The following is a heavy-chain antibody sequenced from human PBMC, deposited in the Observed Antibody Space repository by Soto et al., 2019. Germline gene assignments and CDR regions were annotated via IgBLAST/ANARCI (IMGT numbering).Heavy chain of an antibody. CDR2: ISGGGGST. V-gene: IGHV3-23*01. J-gene: IGHJ4*02. Sequence: EVQLLESGGGLVQPGGSLRLSCAASGFTFSSYAMSWVRQAPGKGLEWVSAISGGGGSTYYADSVKGRFTISRDNSKNTLYLQMEGLRADDTAVYYCGEGGFSLVPAGNDYWCQGTLVTVSS. D-gene: IGHD2-2*01. CDR1: GFTFSSYA. CDR3: GEGGFSLVPAGNDY.